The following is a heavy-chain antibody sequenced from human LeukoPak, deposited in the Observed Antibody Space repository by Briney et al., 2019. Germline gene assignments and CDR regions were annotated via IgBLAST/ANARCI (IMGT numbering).Heavy chain of an antibody. D-gene: IGHD3-3*01. CDR2: IYSGGST. CDR3: AKDNDFWSGYLGY. V-gene: IGHV3-53*01. Sequence: GGSLRLSCAASGFTVSSNYMSWVRQAPGKGLEWVSVIYSGGSTYYADSVKGRFTISRDNSKNTLYLQMNSLRAEDTAVYYCAKDNDFWSGYLGYWGQGTLVTVSS. J-gene: IGHJ4*02. CDR1: GFTVSSNY.